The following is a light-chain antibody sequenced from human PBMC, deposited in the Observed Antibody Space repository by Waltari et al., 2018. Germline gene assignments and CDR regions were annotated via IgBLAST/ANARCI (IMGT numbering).Light chain of an antibody. CDR3: QQYNNWPPGDT. CDR1: QSVSSN. Sequence: EIVMTQSPATLSVSPGERATLSCRASQSVSSNLAWYQQKPGQAPRLHIYGASTRATGIPARFSGSGSGTEFTLTISSLQSEDFAVYYCQQYNNWPPGDTFGQGTKLEIK. V-gene: IGKV3-15*01. J-gene: IGKJ2*01. CDR2: GAS.